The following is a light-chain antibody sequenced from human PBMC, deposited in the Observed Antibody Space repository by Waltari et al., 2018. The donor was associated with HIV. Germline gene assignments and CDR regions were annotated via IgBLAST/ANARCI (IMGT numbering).Light chain of an antibody. CDR2: TNT. CDR1: SSNIGNNP. J-gene: IGLJ2*01. CDR3: AAWDDSLSGVV. V-gene: IGLV1-44*01. Sequence: QSVMTQPPSASGTPGQSVTISCSGSSSNIGNNPVNWYQQLPGTAPKLLIYTNTHRPSGVPDRFSGSRSGTSAALAISGLQSEDEADYYCAAWDDSLSGVVFGGGTKLTVL.